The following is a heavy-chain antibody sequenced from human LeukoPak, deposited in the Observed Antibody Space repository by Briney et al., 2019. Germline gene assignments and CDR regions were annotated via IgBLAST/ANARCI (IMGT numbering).Heavy chain of an antibody. CDR2: ISGSGGST. CDR3: AKDSPATTYYYGMDV. Sequence: GGPLRLSCAASGFTYSSYAMSWVRQGPGKGLEWVSAISGSGGSTYYADSVKGRFTISRDNSKNTLYLQMNSLRAEDTAVYYCAKDSPATTYYYGMDVWGQGTTVTVSS. D-gene: IGHD1-1*01. V-gene: IGHV3-23*01. J-gene: IGHJ6*02. CDR1: GFTYSSYA.